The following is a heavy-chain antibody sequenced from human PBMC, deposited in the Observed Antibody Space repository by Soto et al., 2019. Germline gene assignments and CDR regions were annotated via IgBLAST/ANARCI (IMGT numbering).Heavy chain of an antibody. J-gene: IGHJ5*02. CDR2: ISSNSAYI. V-gene: IGHV3-21*01. Sequence: VGSLRLACAASGFTFRSFTMNWVRQAPGKGLEWVSTISSNSAYISYTDALRGRFTISRDNAKNSLHLQMNSLRAEDTAVYYCTRDASRDSSARGWFDPWGPGTLVT. D-gene: IGHD6-13*01. CDR1: GFTFRSFT. CDR3: TRDASRDSSARGWFDP.